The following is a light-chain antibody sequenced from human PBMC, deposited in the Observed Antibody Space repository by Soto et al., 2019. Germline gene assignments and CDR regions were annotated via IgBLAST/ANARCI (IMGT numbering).Light chain of an antibody. CDR1: QSVLYSPNSKNY. V-gene: IGKV4-1*01. J-gene: IGKJ2*01. Sequence: DIVMTQSPDSLAVSLGERATINCKSSQSVLYSPNSKNYFAWYQHKPGQPPKLLIYWASTRESGVPDRFSGSGSGTDFTLTISSLQAEDVAVYYCQQYYSTPYTFGQGTKLEIK. CDR2: WAS. CDR3: QQYYSTPYT.